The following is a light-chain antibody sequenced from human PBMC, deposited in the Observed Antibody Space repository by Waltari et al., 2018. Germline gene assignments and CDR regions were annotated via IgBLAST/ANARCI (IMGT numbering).Light chain of an antibody. Sequence: EVVLTQSPGTLSLSPGERATLSCRASQSIGRTLTRYQQKPGQSPRLLMYGASIRAAGIPDRFSGSGSGTDFILTITRLEPEDFAVYYCQNYERLPVTFGQGTKVEIK. J-gene: IGKJ1*01. V-gene: IGKV3-20*01. CDR3: QNYERLPVT. CDR1: QSIGRT. CDR2: GAS.